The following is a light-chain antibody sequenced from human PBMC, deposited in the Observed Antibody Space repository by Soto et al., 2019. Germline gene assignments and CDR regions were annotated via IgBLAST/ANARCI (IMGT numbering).Light chain of an antibody. V-gene: IGKV1-5*01. CDR1: QSISSW. CDR2: DAS. CDR3: QQYNSYRWT. Sequence: DIQMTQSPSTLSASVGDRVTITCRASQSISSWLAWYQQKPGKAPKLLIYDASSLESGVPSRFSGSGSGTEFTLTISSLQPDDYATYYCQQYNSYRWTFGQGTKV. J-gene: IGKJ1*01.